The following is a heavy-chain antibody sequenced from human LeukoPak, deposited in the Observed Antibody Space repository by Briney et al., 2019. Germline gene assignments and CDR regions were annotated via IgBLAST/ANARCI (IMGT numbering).Heavy chain of an antibody. D-gene: IGHD6-19*01. J-gene: IGHJ4*02. CDR1: GLTVSSNY. V-gene: IGHV3-23*01. Sequence: PGGSLRLSCAASGLTVSSNYMSWVRQAPGKGLECVSGISGSGGSTYYADSLKGRFTISRDNSKNTLYLQINSLRADDTAVFYCARGGLGSAFDNWGQGTLVTVSS. CDR2: ISGSGGST. CDR3: ARGGLGSAFDN.